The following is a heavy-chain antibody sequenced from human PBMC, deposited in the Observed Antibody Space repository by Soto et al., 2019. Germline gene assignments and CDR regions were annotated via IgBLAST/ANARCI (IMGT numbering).Heavy chain of an antibody. CDR1: GFTFSSYS. Sequence: GGSLRLSCAASGFTFSSYSMNWVRQAPGKGLEWVSSISSSSSYIYYADSVKGRFTISRDNAKNSLYLQMNSLRAEDTAVYYCARDLGYSSSWYVTAYFYYGMDGWGQGTTVTVSS. CDR3: ARDLGYSSSWYVTAYFYYGMDG. J-gene: IGHJ6*02. D-gene: IGHD6-13*01. V-gene: IGHV3-21*01. CDR2: ISSSSSYI.